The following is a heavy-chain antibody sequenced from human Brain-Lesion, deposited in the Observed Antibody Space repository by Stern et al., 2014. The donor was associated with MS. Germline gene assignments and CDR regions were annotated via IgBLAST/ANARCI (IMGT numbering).Heavy chain of an antibody. CDR2: INRDGSTT. D-gene: IGHD3-10*01. J-gene: IGHJ4*02. CDR1: GFTFSSSW. CDR3: TILSGPYDH. V-gene: IGHV3-74*01. Sequence: LQLQESGGGLVQPGGSLRLSCAASGFTFSSSWMHWVRQAPGKGLVWVSRINRDGSTTTYADSVKGRFTISRDNAKNTLYLQMSSLRAEDTAVYYCTILSGPYDHWGQGTLVTVSS.